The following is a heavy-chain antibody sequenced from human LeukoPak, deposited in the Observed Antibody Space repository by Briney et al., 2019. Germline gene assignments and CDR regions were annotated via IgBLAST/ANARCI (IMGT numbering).Heavy chain of an antibody. D-gene: IGHD2-15*01. V-gene: IGHV4-4*07. Sequence: SETLSLTCTVSGGSINSYYWSWIRQPAGKGLEWIGRIYTRGSTNYNPSLKSRVTMSVDTSKNQSSLKLSSVTAADTAVYYCARGRYCSADICSGGDAFDIWGQGTMVSVSS. CDR2: IYTRGST. J-gene: IGHJ3*02. CDR1: GGSINSYY. CDR3: ARGRYCSADICSGGDAFDI.